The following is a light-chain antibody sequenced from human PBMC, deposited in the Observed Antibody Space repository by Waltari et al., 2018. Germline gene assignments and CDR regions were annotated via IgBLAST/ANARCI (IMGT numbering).Light chain of an antibody. Sequence: QSALTQPASVSGSPGQSITISCTGTATDIGGYNYVSWYQQHPGKAPNLVIFDVSSRPSGISYRFSASKFGNTASLTISGLQPDDEADYYCCSFTSSSTWVFGGGTKLTVL. J-gene: IGLJ3*02. CDR2: DVS. CDR1: ATDIGGYNY. CDR3: CSFTSSSTWV. V-gene: IGLV2-14*03.